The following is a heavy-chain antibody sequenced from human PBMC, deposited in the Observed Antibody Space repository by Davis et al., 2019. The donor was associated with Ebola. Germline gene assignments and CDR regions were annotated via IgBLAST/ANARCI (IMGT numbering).Heavy chain of an antibody. CDR3: AKDRGAAVGYGMDV. D-gene: IGHD3-10*01. V-gene: IGHV3-21*01. CDR1: GFTFSSYG. CDR2: ISSSSSYI. J-gene: IGHJ6*04. Sequence: GESLKISCAASGFTFSSYGMHWVRQAPGKGLEWVSSISSSSSYIYYADSVKGRFTISRDNAKNSLYLQMNSLRAEDTAVYYCAKDRGAAVGYGMDVWGKGTTVTVSS.